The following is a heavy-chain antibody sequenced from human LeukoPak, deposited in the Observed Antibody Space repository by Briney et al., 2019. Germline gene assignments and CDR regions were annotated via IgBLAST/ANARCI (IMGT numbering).Heavy chain of an antibody. Sequence: SETLSLTCTVSGGSISSGGYYWSWIRQHPGKGLEWIGYIHYSGSTYYNPSLKSRVTISVDTSKNQFSLKLSSVTAADTAVYYCARRYYGSGRSFDYWGQGTLVTVSS. D-gene: IGHD3-10*01. CDR1: GGSISSGGYY. CDR3: ARRYYGSGRSFDY. V-gene: IGHV4-31*03. J-gene: IGHJ4*02. CDR2: IHYSGST.